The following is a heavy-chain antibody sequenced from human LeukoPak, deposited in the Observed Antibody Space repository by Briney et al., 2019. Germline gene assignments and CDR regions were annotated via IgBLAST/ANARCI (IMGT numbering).Heavy chain of an antibody. CDR2: IYYSGST. CDR3: ARGSGKPYGMDV. V-gene: IGHV4-30-4*01. Sequence: SQTLFLTCSVSGGSISNGVCYRSWISQPPGKGQEWFGYIYYSGSTYYNPSLKSRLTISVDTSQNQFSLKLTSVTAADTAVYYCARGSGKPYGMDVWGQGTTVTVSS. D-gene: IGHD1-26*01. CDR1: GGSISNGVCY. J-gene: IGHJ6*02.